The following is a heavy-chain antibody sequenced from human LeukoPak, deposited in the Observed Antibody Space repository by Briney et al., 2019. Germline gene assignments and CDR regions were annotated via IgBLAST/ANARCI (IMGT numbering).Heavy chain of an antibody. D-gene: IGHD3-22*01. V-gene: IGHV4-31*03. CDR1: GGSIGSGGYY. Sequence: SETLSLTCTVSGGSIGSGGYYWSWIRQHPGKGLEWIGYIYYSGSTYYNPSLKSRVTISVDTSKNQFSLKLSSVTAADTAVYYCARGGLDSSGYYYLFDYWGQGTLVTVSS. J-gene: IGHJ4*02. CDR2: IYYSGST. CDR3: ARGGLDSSGYYYLFDY.